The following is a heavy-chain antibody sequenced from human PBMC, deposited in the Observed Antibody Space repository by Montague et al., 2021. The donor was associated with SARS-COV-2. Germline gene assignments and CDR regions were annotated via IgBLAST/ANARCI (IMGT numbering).Heavy chain of an antibody. Sequence: SETLSLTCTVSGGSIGNWTYYWGWVRQPPGKGLEWIGEINHSGSTNNNPSLKSRVTMSVDTSKNQFSLKLSSVTAADTAVYYCARGARQGYGFRLGSFDYWGQGTLVTVSS. D-gene: IGHD3-10*01. V-gene: IGHV4-39*07. CDR3: ARGARQGYGFRLGSFDY. J-gene: IGHJ4*02. CDR2: INHSGST. CDR1: GGSIGNWTYY.